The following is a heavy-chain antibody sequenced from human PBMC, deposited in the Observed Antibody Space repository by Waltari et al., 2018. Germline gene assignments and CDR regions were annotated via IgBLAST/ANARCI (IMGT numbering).Heavy chain of an antibody. J-gene: IGHJ4*02. D-gene: IGHD3-22*01. CDR2: IYWNDDK. V-gene: IGHV2-5*01. CDR1: GFSLSTSGVG. Sequence: QITLKESGPTLVKPTQTLTLTCTFSGFSLSTSGVGVGWIRQPPGKALEWLALIYWNDDKRYSPSLKSRLTITKDTSKNQVVLTMTNMDPVDTATYYCAHLDYYDSSGYPVPDSQEFDYWGQGTLVTVSS. CDR3: AHLDYYDSSGYPVPDSQEFDY.